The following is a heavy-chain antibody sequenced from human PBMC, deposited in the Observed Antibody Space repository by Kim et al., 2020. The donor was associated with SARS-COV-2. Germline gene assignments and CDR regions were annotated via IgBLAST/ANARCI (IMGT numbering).Heavy chain of an antibody. Sequence: GSENDQVDTVKGRSTNTRDNAKNSLYLQKNSLRAEDTAVYYCARDYRFDIWGQGTMVTVSS. CDR2: GSEN. J-gene: IGHJ3*02. V-gene: IGHV3-7*04. CDR3: ARDYRFDI.